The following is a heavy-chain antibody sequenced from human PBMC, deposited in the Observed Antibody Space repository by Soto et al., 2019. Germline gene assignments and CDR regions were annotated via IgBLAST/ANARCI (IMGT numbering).Heavy chain of an antibody. D-gene: IGHD3-22*01. J-gene: IGHJ3*02. CDR2: IYPGDSDT. CDR1: VYSFTSYW. CDR3: ARQPIKYYDSSGSCPHRDAFDI. Sequence: PGESLKISCKGSVYSFTSYWIGWVRQMPGKGLEWMGLIYPGDSDTRYSPSFQGQVTISADKYISTAYLQWSSLKASDTAMYYCARQPIKYYDSSGSCPHRDAFDIWAQGSMVTVSS. V-gene: IGHV5-51*01.